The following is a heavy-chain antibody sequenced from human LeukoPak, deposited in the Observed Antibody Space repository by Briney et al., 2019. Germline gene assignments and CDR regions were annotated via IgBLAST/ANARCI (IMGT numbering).Heavy chain of an antibody. J-gene: IGHJ4*02. CDR1: GFTFITYW. V-gene: IGHV3-7*01. CDR3: AREGGGDSLED. CDR2: IKQDGSEI. Sequence: GGSLRLSCAASGFTFITYWMSWVRQAPGKGLEWVANIKQDGSEIYYVDSVRGRFTISRDNIKNSLYLEMNSLRAEDTAVYYCAREGGGDSLEDWGQGTLVTVSS. D-gene: IGHD2-21*02.